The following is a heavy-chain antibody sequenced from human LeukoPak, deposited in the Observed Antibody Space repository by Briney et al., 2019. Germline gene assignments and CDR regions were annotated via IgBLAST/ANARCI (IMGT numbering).Heavy chain of an antibody. D-gene: IGHD3/OR15-3a*01. CDR3: ARIMEYYDFTPRGFDI. Sequence: GASVKVSCKASGYTFIGHYIHCVRQAPEQGLECMCWINPDIGVANYAQNLQNRDTLNTDTSITTAYMELSRLTSDDTAIYYCARIMEYYDFTPRGFDIWGQGTMVGVSS. CDR2: INPDIGVA. V-gene: IGHV1-2*02. J-gene: IGHJ3*02. CDR1: GYTFIGHY.